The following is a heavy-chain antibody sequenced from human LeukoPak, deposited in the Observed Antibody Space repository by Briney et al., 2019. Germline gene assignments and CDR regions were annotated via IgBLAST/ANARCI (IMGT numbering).Heavy chain of an antibody. D-gene: IGHD4-17*01. V-gene: IGHV3-15*01. J-gene: IGHJ4*02. CDR3: AAVSVDYGDSSFDF. CDR1: GFTFSNXX. Sequence: GGSLRLSCAASGFTFSNXXXSWVRQPPGRGLXXXXXXKSKTDGGTTDYAEPVKGRFTISRDDSKNTLCLQMNFLKTEDTALYYCAAVSVDYGDSSFDFWGQGTLVTVSS. CDR2: XKSKTDGGTT.